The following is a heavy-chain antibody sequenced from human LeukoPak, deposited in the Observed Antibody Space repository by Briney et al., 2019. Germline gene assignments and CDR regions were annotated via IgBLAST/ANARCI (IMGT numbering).Heavy chain of an antibody. D-gene: IGHD1-7*01. Sequence: PSETLSLTCTVSGGSISSGGYYWSWIRQHPGKGLEWIGYIYYSGSTYYNPSLKSRVTISVDTSKNQFSLKLSSVTAADTAVYYCARGYQGNNWNYLGTGKGNNWFDPWGQGTLVTVSS. V-gene: IGHV4-31*03. CDR2: IYYSGST. CDR3: ARGYQGNNWNYLGTGKGNNWFDP. J-gene: IGHJ5*02. CDR1: GGSISSGGYY.